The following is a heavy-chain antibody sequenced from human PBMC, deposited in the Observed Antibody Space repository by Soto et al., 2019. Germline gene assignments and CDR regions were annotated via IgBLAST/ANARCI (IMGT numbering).Heavy chain of an antibody. Sequence: PSETLSLTCAVYGGSFSGYYWSWIRQPPGKGLEWIGEINHSGSTNYNPSLKSRVTISVDTSKNQFSLKLSSVTAADTAVYYCARGCFTMVRGVTNFYYYYGMDVWGQGTTVT. D-gene: IGHD3-10*01. CDR2: INHSGST. V-gene: IGHV4-34*01. CDR1: GGSFSGYY. CDR3: ARGCFTMVRGVTNFYYYYGMDV. J-gene: IGHJ6*02.